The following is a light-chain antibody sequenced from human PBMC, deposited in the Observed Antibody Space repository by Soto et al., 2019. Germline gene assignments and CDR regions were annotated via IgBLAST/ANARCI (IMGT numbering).Light chain of an antibody. V-gene: IGLV1-40*01. J-gene: IGLJ3*02. CDR1: SSNIGAGYD. CDR3: STWDDSLNGWV. CDR2: NDD. Sequence: QSVLTQPPSVSGAPGQRVTISCTGSSSNIGAGYDVSWYQQLPGTAPKLLMFNDDKRPSGVPDRFSGSRSGTSASLAISGLQSDDEAVYFCSTWDDSLNGWVFGGGTKLTVL.